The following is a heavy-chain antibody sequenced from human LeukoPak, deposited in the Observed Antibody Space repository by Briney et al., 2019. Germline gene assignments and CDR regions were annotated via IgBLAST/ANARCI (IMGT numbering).Heavy chain of an antibody. CDR3: ARVVRARDYGACGY. CDR1: GCTFTGYY. Sequence: ASVKVSCKASGCTFTGYYMHWVRQAPGQGLEWMGWINPNSGGTNYAQKFQGRVTMTRDTSISTAYMELSRLRSDDTAVYYGARVVRARDYGACGYWGQGTLVTVSS. V-gene: IGHV1-2*02. CDR2: INPNSGGT. J-gene: IGHJ4*02. D-gene: IGHD4-17*01.